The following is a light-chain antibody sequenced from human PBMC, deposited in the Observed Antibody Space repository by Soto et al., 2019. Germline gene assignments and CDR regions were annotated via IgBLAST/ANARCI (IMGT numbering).Light chain of an antibody. CDR2: RNN. CDR3: STWDDNVSGWV. Sequence: QSVLTQAPSASGTPGQRVTISCVGSRSNIGNNYVCWYQHLPGTAPKLLINRNNRRPSGVPDRFSGSKSGTSASLAISGLRSEDEAAYYCSTWDDNVSGWVFGGGTKVTVL. J-gene: IGLJ3*02. CDR1: RSNIGNNY. V-gene: IGLV1-47*01.